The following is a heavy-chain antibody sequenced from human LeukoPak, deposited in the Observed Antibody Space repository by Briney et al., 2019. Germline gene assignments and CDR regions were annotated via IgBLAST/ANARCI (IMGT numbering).Heavy chain of an antibody. Sequence: SETLSLTCTVSSGSISSSGYHWDWIRQPPGKGLEWIGSFNYNGNTYSHPSLKSRVTMSVDTSKNQFSLKLSSVTAADTAVYYCARESSGWSDYWGQGTLVTVSS. CDR3: ARESSGWSDY. D-gene: IGHD6-19*01. V-gene: IGHV4-39*07. J-gene: IGHJ4*02. CDR1: SGSISSSGYH. CDR2: FNYNGNT.